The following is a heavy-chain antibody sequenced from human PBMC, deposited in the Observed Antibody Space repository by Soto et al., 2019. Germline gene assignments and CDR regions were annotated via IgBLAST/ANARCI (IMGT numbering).Heavy chain of an antibody. J-gene: IGHJ5*02. CDR2: INAGNGNT. Sequence: VPVKGACKGAGYRKTIYAMRWVRQETGQRLEWMGWINAGNGNTKYSQKFQGRVTITRDTSASTAYMELSGLRSEDTAVYYCASGCGIMTCPSRFGPWGQGTLGTVPS. V-gene: IGHV1-3*01. CDR3: ASGCGIMTCPSRFGP. D-gene: IGHD3-16*01. CDR1: GYRKTIYA.